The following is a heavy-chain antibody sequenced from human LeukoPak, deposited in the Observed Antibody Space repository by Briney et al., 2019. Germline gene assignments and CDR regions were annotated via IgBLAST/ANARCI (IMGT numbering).Heavy chain of an antibody. CDR2: IRSKAYGGTT. V-gene: IGHV3-49*04. D-gene: IGHD2-21*02. CDR1: GFTFGDYA. CDR3: ARSPWGVTAIFLDP. Sequence: GGSLRLSCTASGFTFGDYAMSWVRQAPGKGLEWVGFIRSKAYGGTTEYAASVKGRFTISRDDSKSIAYLQMNSLKTEDTAVYYCARSPWGVTAIFLDPWGQGTLVTVSS. J-gene: IGHJ5*02.